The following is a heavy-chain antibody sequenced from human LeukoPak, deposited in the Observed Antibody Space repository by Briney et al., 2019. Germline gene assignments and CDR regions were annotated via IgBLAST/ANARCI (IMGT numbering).Heavy chain of an antibody. Sequence: PSETLSLTCTVSGGSISSYYWSWIRQPAGKGLEWIGRIYTSGSTNYNPSLKSRVTMSVDTSKNQFSLKLSSVTAADTAVYYCARDCEVRGVIIASDCAFDIWGQGTMVTVSS. CDR1: GGSISSYY. D-gene: IGHD3-10*01. J-gene: IGHJ3*02. CDR2: IYTSGST. CDR3: ARDCEVRGVIIASDCAFDI. V-gene: IGHV4-4*07.